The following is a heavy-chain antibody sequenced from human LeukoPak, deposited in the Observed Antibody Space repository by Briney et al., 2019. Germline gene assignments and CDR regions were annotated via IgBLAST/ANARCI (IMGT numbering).Heavy chain of an antibody. D-gene: IGHD3-3*01. CDR1: GYTFTSYG. J-gene: IGHJ4*02. CDR3: ARDLRITIFGVVISGGAFDY. V-gene: IGHV1-18*01. Sequence: ASVKVSCKASGYTFTSYGISWVRQAPGQGLEWMGWISAYNGNTNYAQKLQGRVTMTTDTSTSTAYMELRSLRSDDTAVYYCARDLRITIFGVVISGGAFDYWSQGTLVTVSS. CDR2: ISAYNGNT.